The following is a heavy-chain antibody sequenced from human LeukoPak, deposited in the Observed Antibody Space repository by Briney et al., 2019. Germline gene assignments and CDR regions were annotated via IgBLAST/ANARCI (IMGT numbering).Heavy chain of an antibody. CDR3: ARVLSSGYCSSTSCYSPFDY. J-gene: IGHJ4*02. CDR1: GGSFSGYY. CDR2: INHSGST. D-gene: IGHD2-2*02. Sequence: SETLSLTCAVYGGSFSGYYWSWIRQPPGKGLEWIGEINHSGSTNYNPSLKSRATISVDTSKNQFSLKLSSVTAADTAVYYCARVLSSGYCSSTSCYSPFDYWGQGTLVTVSS. V-gene: IGHV4-34*01.